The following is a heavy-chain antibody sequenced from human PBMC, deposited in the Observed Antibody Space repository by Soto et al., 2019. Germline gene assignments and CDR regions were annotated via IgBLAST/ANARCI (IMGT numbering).Heavy chain of an antibody. Sequence: ASVKVSCKASGYTFTGYYMHWVRQAPGQGLEWMGWINPNSGGTNYAQKFQGWVTMTRDTSISTAYMELSRLRSDDTAVYYCARSSGKAVAGTYYGMDVWGQGTTVTVSS. D-gene: IGHD6-19*01. CDR3: ARSSGKAVAGTYYGMDV. CDR2: INPNSGGT. CDR1: GYTFTGYY. J-gene: IGHJ6*02. V-gene: IGHV1-2*04.